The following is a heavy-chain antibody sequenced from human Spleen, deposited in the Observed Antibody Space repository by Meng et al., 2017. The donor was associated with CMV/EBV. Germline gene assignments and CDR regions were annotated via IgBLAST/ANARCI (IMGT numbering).Heavy chain of an antibody. CDR2: IYYSGST. CDR1: GGSISSSSYY. J-gene: IGHJ5*02. V-gene: IGHV4-39*07. CDR3: ATSSSWYLQGDS. Sequence: GSLRLSCTVSGGSISSSSYYWGWIRQPPGKGLEWIGNIYYSGSTYYNPSLKSRVTLSVDTSKNQFSLNLTSVTPADTAVYYCATSSSWYLQGDSWGQGTLVTVSS. D-gene: IGHD6-13*01.